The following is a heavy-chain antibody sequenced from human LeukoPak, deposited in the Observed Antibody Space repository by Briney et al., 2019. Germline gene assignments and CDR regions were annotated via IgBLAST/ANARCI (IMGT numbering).Heavy chain of an antibody. CDR1: GYSFTNYW. D-gene: IGHD6-25*01. J-gene: IGHJ1*01. V-gene: IGHV5-51*01. CDR3: ARGGQQRLAEGYFQH. Sequence: GESLKISCKGSGYSFTNYWIGWVRQMPGKGLEWMGIIYPGDSDTRYSPSFQGQVTISADKSISTAYLQWSSLKASDTAMYYCARGGQQRLAEGYFQHWGQGTLVTVSS. CDR2: IYPGDSDT.